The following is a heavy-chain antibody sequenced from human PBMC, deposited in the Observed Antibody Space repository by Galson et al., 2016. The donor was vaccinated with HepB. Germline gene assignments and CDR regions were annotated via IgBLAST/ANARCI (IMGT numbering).Heavy chain of an antibody. CDR2: ISYSGRT. J-gene: IGHJ4*02. CDR3: ARQGCYVCHYFDY. CDR1: GGSIISGDYH. V-gene: IGHV4-31*03. Sequence: TLSLTCTVSGGSIISGDYHWTWIRQHPVKGLEWIGYISYSGRTYYHPSLKSRVTLSVDTSKNQFSLRLSSVTAADTAVYYCARQGCYVCHYFDYWGQGTLVTVSS. D-gene: IGHD3-16*01.